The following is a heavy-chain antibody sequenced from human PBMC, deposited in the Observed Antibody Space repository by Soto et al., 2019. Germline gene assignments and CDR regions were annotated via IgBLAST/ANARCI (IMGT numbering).Heavy chain of an antibody. CDR1: GSTFTSYY. Sequence: ASVMVSCTASGSTFTSYYMHWVRQATGQGLEWMGWINPNSGGTNYAQKFQGRVTMTRDTSISTAYMELSRLRSDDTAVYYCARVRYYYDSSGYYFRGSKDAFDIWGQGTMVTVSS. CDR3: ARVRYYYDSSGYYFRGSKDAFDI. CDR2: INPNSGGT. D-gene: IGHD3-22*01. J-gene: IGHJ3*02. V-gene: IGHV1-2*02.